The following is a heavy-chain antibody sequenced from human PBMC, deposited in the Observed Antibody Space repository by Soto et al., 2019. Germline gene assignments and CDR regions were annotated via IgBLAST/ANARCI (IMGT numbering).Heavy chain of an antibody. CDR3: ARVGFGELLAHGLDV. CDR1: GYSISSSNW. CDR2: IYYSGTT. Sequence: PSETLSLTCAVSGYSISSSNWWGWIRQPPGKGLEWIGYIYYSGTTYYNPSLKSRVTMSVDTSKNQFSLKLTSVTAVDTAVYYCARVGFGELLAHGLDVWGQGTTVTVSS. V-gene: IGHV4-28*03. J-gene: IGHJ6*02. D-gene: IGHD3-10*01.